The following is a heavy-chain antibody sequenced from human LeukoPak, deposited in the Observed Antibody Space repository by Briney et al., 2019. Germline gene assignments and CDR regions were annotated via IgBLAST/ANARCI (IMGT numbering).Heavy chain of an antibody. V-gene: IGHV1-2*02. CDR3: ATGPVGAFDY. J-gene: IGHJ4*02. D-gene: IGHD1-26*01. CDR2: INPKSGGT. CDR1: GYTFTGYY. Sequence: ASVKVSCKASGYTFTGYYIHWVRQAPGQGLEWMGWINPKSGGTDYAQIFQGRVTMTRDTSISTAYMELSSLRSEDTAVYYCATGPVGAFDYWGQGTLVTVSS.